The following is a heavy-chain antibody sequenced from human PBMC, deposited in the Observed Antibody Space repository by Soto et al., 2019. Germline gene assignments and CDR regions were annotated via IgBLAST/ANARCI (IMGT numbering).Heavy chain of an antibody. CDR1: GFTFRIYA. CDR2: ISGGGDTT. J-gene: IGHJ4*02. D-gene: IGHD6-19*01. CDR3: ARNPPRDVVAGPFSFDR. Sequence: EVQLLESGGELAQPGGYLRLSCAASGFTFRIYAMSWVRQAPGKGLEWVAIISGGGDTTYYADFVRGRFTVSRDNSRDILLLQMNSLRVEDTAISSCARNPPRDVVAGPFSFDRWGQGRLVTVSS. V-gene: IGHV3-23*01.